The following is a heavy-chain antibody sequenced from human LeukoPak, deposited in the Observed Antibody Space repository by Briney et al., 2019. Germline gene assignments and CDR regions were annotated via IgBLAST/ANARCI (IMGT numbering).Heavy chain of an antibody. J-gene: IGHJ3*01. V-gene: IGHV4-59*01. D-gene: IGHD1-26*01. CDR1: GDSISYYY. Sequence: SETLSLTCTVSGDSISYYYWSWIRQPPGKGLEWIESIYHSENTNYNPSLESRVTISVDTSKNQFSLVLRSVTPADTAVYYCARDPPRGSGRAFDVWGQGTLVTVSS. CDR2: IYHSENT. CDR3: ARDPPRGSGRAFDV.